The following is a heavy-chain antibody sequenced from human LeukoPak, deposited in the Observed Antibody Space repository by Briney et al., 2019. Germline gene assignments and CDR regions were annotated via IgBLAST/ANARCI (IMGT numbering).Heavy chain of an antibody. CDR3: ARVRSSSWYGMDV. CDR1: GFTVSSNY. D-gene: IGHD6-13*01. J-gene: IGHJ6*02. V-gene: IGHV3-53*04. Sequence: GGSLRLSCAASGFTVSSNYMSWVRQAPGKGLEWVSVIYSGGSTYYADPVKGRFTISRHNSKNTLYLQMNNLRAEDTAVYYCARVRSSSWYGMDVWGQGTTVTVSS. CDR2: IYSGGST.